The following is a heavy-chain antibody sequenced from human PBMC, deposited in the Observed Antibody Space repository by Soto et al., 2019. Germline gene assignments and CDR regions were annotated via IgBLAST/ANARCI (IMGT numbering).Heavy chain of an antibody. CDR1: GYDFERFP. Sequence: QVQLVQSGGEVKRPGASVKVSCKASGYDFERFPISWVRQARGQGLEWMGLISPYSGSRYYAEKVQGRVTMTTDTSTSTAYMELRSLTSDDTAVYFCARKQYGFGDFYYVDYWGQGTLVTVSS. J-gene: IGHJ4*02. V-gene: IGHV1-18*04. CDR3: ARKQYGFGDFYYVDY. CDR2: ISPYSGSR. D-gene: IGHD4-17*01.